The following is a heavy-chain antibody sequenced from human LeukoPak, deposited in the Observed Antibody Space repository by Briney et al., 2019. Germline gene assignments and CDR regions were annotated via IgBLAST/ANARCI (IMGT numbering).Heavy chain of an antibody. CDR1: GGSSSGYY. CDR3: ARERGYYDFWSGYYDGYYYMDV. Sequence: PSETLSLTCAVYGGSSSGYYWSWIRQPPGKGLEWIGEINHSGSTNYNPSLKSRVTISVDTSKNQFSLKLSSVTAADTAVYYCARERGYYDFWSGYYDGYYYMDVWGKGTTVAVSS. D-gene: IGHD3-3*01. V-gene: IGHV4-34*01. J-gene: IGHJ6*03. CDR2: INHSGST.